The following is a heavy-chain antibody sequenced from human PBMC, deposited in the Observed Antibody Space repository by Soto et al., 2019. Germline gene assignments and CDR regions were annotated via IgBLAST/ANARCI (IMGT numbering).Heavy chain of an antibody. J-gene: IGHJ4*02. D-gene: IGHD4-4*01. CDR2: INGGTGQT. V-gene: IGHV1-3*01. Sequence: SVKVSCNASGYTFSTHAMHWLRQAPGQSLEWMGWINGGTGQTKYSQKFQGRVTITRDTSASTAYMELSSLRSDDTAVYYCARELQGLYYFDYWGQGTLVTVSS. CDR1: GYTFSTHA. CDR3: ARELQGLYYFDY.